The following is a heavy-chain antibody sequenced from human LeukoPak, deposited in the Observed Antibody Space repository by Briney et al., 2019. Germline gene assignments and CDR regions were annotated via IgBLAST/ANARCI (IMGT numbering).Heavy chain of an antibody. V-gene: IGHV4-34*01. CDR1: GESMIGHY. D-gene: IGHD3-10*01. Sequence: SETLSLTCAVYGESMIGHYWTWTRQPPGKRLEWIGEIHHSGGTNSNPSLKNRLTMSIDMSKNQFSLKLKSVTAADTAVYYCARATASGSGRAYDHWAQGNLVPVSS. CDR3: ARATASGSGRAYDH. J-gene: IGHJ4*02. CDR2: IHHSGGT.